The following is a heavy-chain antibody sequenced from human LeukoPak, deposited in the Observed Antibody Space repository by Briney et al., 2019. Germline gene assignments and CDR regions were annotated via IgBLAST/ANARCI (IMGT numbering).Heavy chain of an antibody. J-gene: IGHJ4*02. Sequence: GGSLRLSCAASGFTFRNYWMSWVRQAPGKGLEWVANIKQDGSRKYYVDSVKGRFTITRDNAKNSLYLQMNSLRSEDTAVYYCARETPDSSGWDWGQGTLVTVSS. V-gene: IGHV3-7*01. D-gene: IGHD6-19*01. CDR3: ARETPDSSGWD. CDR2: IKQDGSRK. CDR1: GFTFRNYW.